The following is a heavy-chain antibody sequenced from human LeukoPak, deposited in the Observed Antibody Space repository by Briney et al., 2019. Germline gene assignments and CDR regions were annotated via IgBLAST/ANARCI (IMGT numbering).Heavy chain of an antibody. CDR1: GFTFSSYS. J-gene: IGHJ4*02. V-gene: IGHV3-48*02. CDR3: ASSNSGYEVYFDY. D-gene: IGHD5-12*01. Sequence: PGGSLRLSCAASGFTFSSYSMNWVRQAPGKGLECVSYISSSSSTIYYADSVKGRFTISRDNAKNSLYLQMNSLRDEDTAVYYCASSNSGYEVYFDYWGQGTLVTVSS. CDR2: ISSSSSTI.